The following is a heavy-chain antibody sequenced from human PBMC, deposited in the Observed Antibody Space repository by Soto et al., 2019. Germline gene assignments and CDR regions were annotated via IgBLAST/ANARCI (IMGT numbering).Heavy chain of an antibody. Sequence: PSETLSLTCAVYGGSFSGYYWSWIRQPPGKGLEWIGEINHSGSTNYNPSLKSRVTISVDTSKNQFSLKLSSVTAADTAVYYCARGTGGSWYLYYYYGMDVWGQGTTVTVSS. CDR2: INHSGST. CDR1: GGSFSGYY. CDR3: ARGTGGSWYLYYYYGMDV. D-gene: IGHD6-13*01. J-gene: IGHJ6*02. V-gene: IGHV4-34*01.